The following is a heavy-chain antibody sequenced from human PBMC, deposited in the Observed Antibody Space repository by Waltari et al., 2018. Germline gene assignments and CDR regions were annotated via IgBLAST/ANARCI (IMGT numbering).Heavy chain of an antibody. V-gene: IGHV3-30-3*01. J-gene: IGHJ3*02. D-gene: IGHD4-17*01. CDR2: ISYDGSNK. CDR3: ARDFLNGDYVPPDAFDI. CDR1: GFTFSSYA. Sequence: QVQLVESGGGVVQPGRSLRLSCAASGFTFSSYAMHWVRQAPGKGLEWVAVISYDGSNKYYADSVKGRFTISRDNSKNTLYLQMNSLRAEDTAVYYCARDFLNGDYVPPDAFDIWGQGTMVTVSS.